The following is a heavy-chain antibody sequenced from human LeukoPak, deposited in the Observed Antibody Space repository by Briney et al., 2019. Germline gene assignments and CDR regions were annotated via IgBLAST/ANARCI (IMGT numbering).Heavy chain of an antibody. CDR3: ARDWGMGPSSSWA. D-gene: IGHD6-13*01. Sequence: RASVKVSCKASGYTFTSYGISWVRQAPGQGLEWMGGIMPIFGKANYAQKFQGRVTITADESTSTAYMELNSLRSEDTAMYYCARDWGMGPSSSWAWGQGTLVTVSS. J-gene: IGHJ5*02. V-gene: IGHV1-69*13. CDR2: IMPIFGKA. CDR1: GYTFTSYG.